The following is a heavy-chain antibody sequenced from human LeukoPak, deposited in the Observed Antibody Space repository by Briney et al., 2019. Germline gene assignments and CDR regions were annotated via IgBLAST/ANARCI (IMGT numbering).Heavy chain of an antibody. CDR3: ASGYSYGYNALDY. D-gene: IGHD5-18*01. CDR2: INHSGST. Sequence: TPSEPLSLTCAVYGGSFSGYYWNWIRPPPGQGLEWIGEINHSGSTNYNPSLKSRVTISVDTSKNQFSLKLSSVTAADTAVYYCASGYSYGYNALDYWGQGTLVTVSS. J-gene: IGHJ4*02. V-gene: IGHV4-34*01. CDR1: GGSFSGYY.